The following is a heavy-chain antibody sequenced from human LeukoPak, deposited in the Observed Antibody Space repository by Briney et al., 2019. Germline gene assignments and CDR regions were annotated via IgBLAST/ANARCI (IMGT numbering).Heavy chain of an antibody. D-gene: IGHD3-3*01. CDR2: MYLSGTT. J-gene: IGHJ4*02. CDR3: ASLRDYDFWSGQHY. V-gene: IGHV4-4*02. CDR1: GDSINSLDL. Sequence: SGTLSLTCTVSGDSINSLDLWSWVRQPPGKGLEWIGEMYLSGTTHSNPSVKSRVTISIDKSKNQFSLKLSSVTAADTAVYYCASLRDYDFWSGQHYWGQGTLVTVSS.